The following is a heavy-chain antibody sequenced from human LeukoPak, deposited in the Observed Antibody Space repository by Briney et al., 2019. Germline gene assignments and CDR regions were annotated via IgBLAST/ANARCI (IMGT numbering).Heavy chain of an antibody. CDR1: GYTFTSYG. Sequence: ASVKVSRKASGYTFTSYGISWVRQAPGQGLEWMGWISAYNGNTNYAQKLQGRVTMTTDTPTSTAYMELRSLRSDDMAVYYCARDSGTVLDYWGQGTLVTVSS. CDR2: ISAYNGNT. D-gene: IGHD3-10*01. CDR3: ARDSGTVLDY. V-gene: IGHV1-18*03. J-gene: IGHJ4*02.